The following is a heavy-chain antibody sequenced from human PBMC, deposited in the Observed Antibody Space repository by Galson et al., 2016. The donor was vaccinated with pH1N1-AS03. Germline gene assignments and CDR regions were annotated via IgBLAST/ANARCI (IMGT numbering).Heavy chain of an antibody. CDR1: GFSFSESW. CDR2: IHKDGSEK. J-gene: IGHJ4*02. D-gene: IGHD1-1*01. CDR3: AGGAGFLVDY. Sequence: SLRLSCATSGFSFSESWMNWVRQAPGKGLEWVAIIHKDGSEKHYLDSVKGRFTISRDNAKNSIYLQMDTRRPGDTAFYYCAGGAGFLVDYWGQGTLVTVSS. V-gene: IGHV3-7*03.